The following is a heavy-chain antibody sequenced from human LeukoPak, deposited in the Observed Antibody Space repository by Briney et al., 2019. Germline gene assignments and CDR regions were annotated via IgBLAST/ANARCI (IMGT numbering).Heavy chain of an antibody. CDR3: ARDRSSNEYYFDY. CDR2: IGTFGGVT. D-gene: IGHD2-2*01. CDR1: GFTFNTYA. J-gene: IGHJ4*02. V-gene: IGHV3-64*04. Sequence: GGSLRLSCSASGFTFNTYAIHWVRQAPGKGLEHVSAIGTFGGVTYYADSVKGRFTISRDNSKNTLYLQMNSLRAEDTAVYYCARDRSSNEYYFDYWGQGTLVTVSS.